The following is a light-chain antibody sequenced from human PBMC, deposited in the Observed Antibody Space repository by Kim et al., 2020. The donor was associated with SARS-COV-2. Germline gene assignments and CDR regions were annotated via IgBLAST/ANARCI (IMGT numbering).Light chain of an antibody. CDR3: QAWDSSTVV. CDR1: RLGDKY. J-gene: IGLJ2*01. Sequence: VSPGQTASIACSGDRLGDKYACWYQQKPGQSPVLVIYQDSKRPSGIPERFSGSNSGNTATLTISGTQAMDEADYYCQAWDSSTVVFGGGTQLTVL. V-gene: IGLV3-1*01. CDR2: QDS.